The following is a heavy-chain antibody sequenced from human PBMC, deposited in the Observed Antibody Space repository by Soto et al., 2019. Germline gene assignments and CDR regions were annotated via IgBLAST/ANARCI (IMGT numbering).Heavy chain of an antibody. CDR2: INAGNGNT. V-gene: IGHV1-3*01. Sequence: GASVKVSCKASGGTFSSYAISWVRQAPGQGLEWMGWINAGNGNTKYSQKFQGRVTITRDTSASTAYMELSSLRSEDTAVYYCARDHTDFWSGANFDYWGQGTLVTVSS. CDR3: ARDHTDFWSGANFDY. J-gene: IGHJ4*02. D-gene: IGHD3-3*01. CDR1: GGTFSSYA.